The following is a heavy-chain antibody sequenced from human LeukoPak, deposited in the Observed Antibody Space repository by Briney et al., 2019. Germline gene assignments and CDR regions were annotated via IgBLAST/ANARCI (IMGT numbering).Heavy chain of an antibody. Sequence: SETLSLTCTVSGASISSSNYYWGWIRQPPGKGLEWIGSIYYNGNTYQNPSLKSRVTMSVDTSMNQISLKLSSVTAADTAVYYCARALRGSYPYYFDYWGPGTLVTVSS. J-gene: IGHJ4*02. CDR2: IYYNGNT. D-gene: IGHD1-26*01. CDR1: GASISSSNYY. V-gene: IGHV4-39*01. CDR3: ARALRGSYPYYFDY.